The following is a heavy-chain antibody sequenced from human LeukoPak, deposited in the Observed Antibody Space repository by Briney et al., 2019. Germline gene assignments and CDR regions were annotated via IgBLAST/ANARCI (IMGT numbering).Heavy chain of an antibody. CDR1: GFTVSSNY. V-gene: IGHV3-53*01. J-gene: IGHJ3*02. Sequence: GGSLRLSCAASGFTVSSNYMSWVRQAPGKGLEWVSVIYSGGSTYYADSVKGRFTISRDNSRNTLNLQMSSLRAEDTAIYYCAKVLNSGYDFDPLDIWGQGTMVTVSS. D-gene: IGHD5-12*01. CDR3: AKVLNSGYDFDPLDI. CDR2: IYSGGST.